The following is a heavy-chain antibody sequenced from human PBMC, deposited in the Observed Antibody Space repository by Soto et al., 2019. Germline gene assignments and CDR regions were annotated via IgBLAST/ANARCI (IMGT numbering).Heavy chain of an antibody. CDR1: GGSINSNNW. V-gene: IGHV4-4*02. Sequence: QVQLQESAPGLVKPSGTLSLTCAVSGGSINSNNWWSWVRQPPGKGLEWIGQIYHTGSTNYDPSLKSRVTISVDKSKDQCSLNLTSVTAADTAVYYCAEGVVAGLSGNWGQGALVIVSS. CDR3: AEGVVAGLSGN. D-gene: IGHD6-19*01. J-gene: IGHJ4*02. CDR2: IYHTGST.